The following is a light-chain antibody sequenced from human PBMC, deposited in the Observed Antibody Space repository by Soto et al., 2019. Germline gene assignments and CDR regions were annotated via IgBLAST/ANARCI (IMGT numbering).Light chain of an antibody. Sequence: IQMTHSPSTLSGSVGDRVTITCRASQTISSWLAWYQQKPGKAPKLLIYKASTLKSGVPSRFSGSGSGTEFTLTISSLQRADFATYYCQPYNSYSEAFGQGTKVDI. CDR3: QPYNSYSEA. V-gene: IGKV1-5*03. CDR1: QTISSW. CDR2: KAS. J-gene: IGKJ1*01.